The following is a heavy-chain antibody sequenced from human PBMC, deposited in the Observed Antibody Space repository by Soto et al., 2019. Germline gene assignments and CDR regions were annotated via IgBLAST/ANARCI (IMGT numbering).Heavy chain of an antibody. D-gene: IGHD2-2*01. CDR2: IYYSGST. Sequence: SETLSLTCTVSGGSISSGGYYWSWIRQHPGKGLEWIGYIYYSGSTYYNPSLKSRVTISVDTSKNQFSLKLSSVTAADTAVYYCARELGYCSSTSCYGENWFDPWGQGTLVTVSS. CDR1: GGSISSGGYY. J-gene: IGHJ5*02. CDR3: ARELGYCSSTSCYGENWFDP. V-gene: IGHV4-31*03.